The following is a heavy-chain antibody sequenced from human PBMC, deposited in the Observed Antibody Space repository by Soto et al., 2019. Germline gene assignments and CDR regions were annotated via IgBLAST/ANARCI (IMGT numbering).Heavy chain of an antibody. D-gene: IGHD2-8*01. CDR2: LYYSGST. V-gene: IGHV4-59*02. CDR1: GASVSRYY. J-gene: IGHJ4*02. CDR3: ARRVSAYYDF. Sequence: QVQLQESGPGLVKPSETLSLTCTVSGASVSRYYVAWIRQSPGKGLEWIGFLYYSGSTNYNSSLKSRVTISVDTSKTQFSLRLSSVTAADTAVYYCARRVSAYYDFWGQGTRVTVSS.